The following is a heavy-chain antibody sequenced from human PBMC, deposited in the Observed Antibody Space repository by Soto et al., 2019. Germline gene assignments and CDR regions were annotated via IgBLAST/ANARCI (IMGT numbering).Heavy chain of an antibody. Sequence: VGSLRLSCAASGFTFSDYYMSWIRQAPGKGLEWVSYISSSGSTIYYADSVKGRFTISRDNAKNSLYLQMNSLRAEDTAVYYCASGGIAAAGTGVGVDYWGQGTLVIVSS. CDR1: GFTFSDYY. CDR3: ASGGIAAAGTGVGVDY. D-gene: IGHD6-13*01. J-gene: IGHJ4*02. CDR2: ISSSGSTI. V-gene: IGHV3-11*01.